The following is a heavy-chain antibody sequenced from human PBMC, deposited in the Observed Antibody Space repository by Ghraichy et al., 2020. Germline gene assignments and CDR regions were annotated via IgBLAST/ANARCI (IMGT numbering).Heavy chain of an antibody. CDR3: AKDLGLVGAPYGDY. Sequence: GESLNISCAASGFTFSSYAMSWVRQAPGKGLEWVSAISGSGGSTYYADSVKGRFTISRDNSKNTLYLQMNSLRAEDTAVYYCAKDLGLVGAPYGDYWGQGTLVTVSS. CDR2: ISGSGGST. D-gene: IGHD1-26*01. CDR1: GFTFSSYA. J-gene: IGHJ4*02. V-gene: IGHV3-23*01.